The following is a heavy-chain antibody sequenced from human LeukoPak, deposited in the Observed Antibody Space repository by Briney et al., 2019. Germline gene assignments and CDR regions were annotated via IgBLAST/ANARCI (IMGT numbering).Heavy chain of an antibody. J-gene: IGHJ4*02. CDR1: GFIFKISA. D-gene: IGHD2-21*01. V-gene: IGHV3-15*01. Sequence: KSGGSLRLSCVASGFIFKISAMGWVRQAPGKGLEWVGRIKSKTDGGTTDYAAPVKGRFTISRDDSKSTLYLQMNSLKTEDTAVYYCATDLTSLRCGGHCTFDYWGQGNLVTVSS. CDR2: IKSKTDGGTT. CDR3: ATDLTSLRCGGHCTFDY.